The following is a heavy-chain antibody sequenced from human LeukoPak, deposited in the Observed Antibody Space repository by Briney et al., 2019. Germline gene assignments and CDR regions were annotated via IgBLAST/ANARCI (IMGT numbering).Heavy chain of an antibody. CDR3: ASQRYYYDSSGYYD. CDR1: GFTFSSYA. D-gene: IGHD3-22*01. J-gene: IGHJ4*02. CDR2: ISGSGGST. Sequence: GGSLRLSCAASGFTFSSYAMSWVRQAPGKGLEWVSAISGSGGSTYYADSVKGRFTISRDNSKNMLYLQMNSLRAEDTAVYYCASQRYYYDSSGYYDWGQGTLVTVSS. V-gene: IGHV3-23*01.